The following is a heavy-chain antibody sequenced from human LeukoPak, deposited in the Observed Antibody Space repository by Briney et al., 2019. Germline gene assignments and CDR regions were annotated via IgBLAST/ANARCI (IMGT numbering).Heavy chain of an antibody. CDR3: AKGGHDFNPFYW. CDR2: IKGGGGDP. J-gene: IGHJ4*02. D-gene: IGHD2-21*02. Sequence: QAGGSLRLSCVVSGFTFSNYAMTWIRQVPGKGLQWVSSIKGGGGDPFYADSVKGRFTISRDNSKNTLFLQLNSLRAEDSAVYYCAKGGHDFNPFYWWGQGTLVTVSS. V-gene: IGHV3-23*01. CDR1: GFTFSNYA.